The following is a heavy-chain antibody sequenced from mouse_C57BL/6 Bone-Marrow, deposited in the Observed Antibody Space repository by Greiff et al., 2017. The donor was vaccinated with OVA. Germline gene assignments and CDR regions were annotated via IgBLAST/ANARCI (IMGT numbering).Heavy chain of an antibody. D-gene: IGHD3-2*02. CDR2: IYPGDGDT. CDR1: GYAFSSSW. J-gene: IGHJ2*01. V-gene: IGHV1-82*01. CDR3: ARSSSGEDLLDH. Sequence: VQLQQSGPELVKPGASVKISCKASGYAFSSSWMNWVKQRPGKGLEWIGRIYPGDGDTNYNGKFKGKATLTADKSSSTAYMQLSSLTSEYSAVYFCARSSSGEDLLDHWGQGTTLTVSS.